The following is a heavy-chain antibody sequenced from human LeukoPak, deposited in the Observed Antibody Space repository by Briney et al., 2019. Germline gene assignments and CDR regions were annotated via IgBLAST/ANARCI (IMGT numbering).Heavy chain of an antibody. J-gene: IGHJ4*02. CDR1: GFTFSSYG. CDR3: ANDLRYGSSR. D-gene: IGHD6-13*01. CDR2: ISYDGSNE. V-gene: IGHV3-30*18. Sequence: GGTLRLSCAASGFTFSSYGMSWVRQAPGKGLEWVAIISYDGSNEYYADSVKGRFTISRDNSKNTLYLQMNSLRAEDTAVYYCANDLRYGSSRGGQGTLVTVSS.